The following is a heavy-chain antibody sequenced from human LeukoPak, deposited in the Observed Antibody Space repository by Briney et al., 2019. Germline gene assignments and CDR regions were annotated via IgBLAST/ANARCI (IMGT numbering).Heavy chain of an antibody. V-gene: IGHV4-39*07. CDR1: GGSISSSSYY. D-gene: IGHD1-26*01. CDR2: IYYSGST. CDR3: ARDGSGSYGPRGYWFDP. J-gene: IGHJ5*02. Sequence: SETLSLTCTVSGGSISSSSYYWGWIRQPPGKGLEWIGSIYYSGSTYYNPSLKSRVTISVDTSKNQFSLKLSSVTAADTAVYYCARDGSGSYGPRGYWFDPWGQGTLVTVSS.